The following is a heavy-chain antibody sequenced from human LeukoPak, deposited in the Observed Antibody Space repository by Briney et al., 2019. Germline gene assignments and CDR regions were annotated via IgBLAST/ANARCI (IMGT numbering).Heavy chain of an antibody. Sequence: PGGSLRLSCAASGFTFSDSYMTWIRQAPGKGLELLSYISGSSSDVNYIDSVRGRFTISRDNAKNSLYLHMNSLTVEDTAVYYCSRDPRHSDYWGQGPLVTVSS. J-gene: IGHJ4*02. CDR1: GFTFSDSY. CDR2: ISGSSSDV. V-gene: IGHV3-11*01. CDR3: SRDPRHSDY.